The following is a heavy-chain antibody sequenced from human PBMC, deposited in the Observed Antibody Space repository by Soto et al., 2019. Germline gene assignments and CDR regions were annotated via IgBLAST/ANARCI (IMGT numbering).Heavy chain of an antibody. CDR3: ARDEYYGSGSYPSSYYFDY. CDR1: GASISGFY. CDR2: IYTSGST. J-gene: IGHJ4*02. Sequence: SETLSLTCTVSGASISGFYWSWIRKPAGKGLEWIGRIYTSGSTNYNPSLKSRVTMSVDTSKNQFSLKLSSVTAADTAVYYCARDEYYGSGSYPSSYYFDYWGQGTLVTVSS. V-gene: IGHV4-4*07. D-gene: IGHD3-10*01.